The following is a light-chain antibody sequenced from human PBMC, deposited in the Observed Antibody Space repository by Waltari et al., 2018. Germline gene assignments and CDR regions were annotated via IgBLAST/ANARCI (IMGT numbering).Light chain of an antibody. J-gene: IGLJ3*02. V-gene: IGLV1-44*01. CDR1: SSNIGNNA. CDR3: AAWDDSLSGLNWV. Sequence: QSVLTQPPSASGTPGQRVTISCSGSSSNIGNNAVNWYQQFPGTAPKVVIYSNNNRPSGVPGRFAGSKSGTSASLAISGLQSEDEADYYCAAWDDSLSGLNWVFGGGTKLTVL. CDR2: SNN.